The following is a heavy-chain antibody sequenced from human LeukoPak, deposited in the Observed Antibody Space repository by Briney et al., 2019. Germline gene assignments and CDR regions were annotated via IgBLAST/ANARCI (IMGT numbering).Heavy chain of an antibody. CDR3: ARDPYSGSYGADYYYYMDV. Sequence: PGGSLRLSCAASGFTFSSYGMHWVRQAPGKGLEWLSYISGNSGDINYADSVKGRFTISRDNAKSSLYLQMNSLRAEDTAVYYCARDPYSGSYGADYYYYMDVWGKGTTVTISS. CDR2: ISGNSGDI. CDR1: GFTFSSYG. V-gene: IGHV3-21*01. J-gene: IGHJ6*03. D-gene: IGHD1-26*01.